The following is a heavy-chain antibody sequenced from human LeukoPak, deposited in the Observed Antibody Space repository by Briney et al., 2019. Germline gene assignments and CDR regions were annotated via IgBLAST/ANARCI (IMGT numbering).Heavy chain of an antibody. CDR3: ARSHLEYCGSTSCYLRSYNFDY. J-gene: IGHJ4*02. CDR1: GFTFSNFE. Sequence: GGSLRLSCAASGFTFSNFEMHWVRQAPGKGLEWISYISGSGSNMYYADSVKGRSTISRDNAKNSLYLQMYSLRAEDTAVYYCARSHLEYCGSTSCYLRSYNFDYWGQGTLVTVSS. CDR2: ISGSGSNM. V-gene: IGHV3-48*03. D-gene: IGHD2-2*01.